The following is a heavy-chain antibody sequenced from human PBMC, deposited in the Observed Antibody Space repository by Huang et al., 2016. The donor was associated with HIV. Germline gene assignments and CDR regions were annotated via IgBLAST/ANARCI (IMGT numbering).Heavy chain of an antibody. CDR2: VSDNSGDI. CDR1: GFTFTNYG. V-gene: IGHV1-18*04. D-gene: IGHD3-10*01. J-gene: IGHJ4*02. Sequence: QVQLVQSGAEVKRPGASLKVSCKTSGFTFTNYGFRWVRQAPGQGMEWLGWVSDNSGDINDAVKFEGRVSMTTDTTSGTAYMELRRLTSDDTATYYCVRESLYFGDFLFDHWGQGTPVTVSA. CDR3: VRESLYFGDFLFDH.